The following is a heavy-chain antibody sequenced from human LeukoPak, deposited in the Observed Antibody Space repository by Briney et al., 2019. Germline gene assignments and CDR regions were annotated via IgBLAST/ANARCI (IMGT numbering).Heavy chain of an antibody. D-gene: IGHD3-16*01. J-gene: IGHJ4*02. CDR1: GASISSCY. V-gene: IGHV4-59*07. Sequence: PSDTLTLTCTVSGASISSCYWSWMRQSPGRGLEWLGYVHYSAGTNYNPSLSSRVTMSIDTSRSQFSLRLSSLTAVDTAVYYCARYLRDSGTYVFDYWGQGTLVTVS. CDR3: ARYLRDSGTYVFDY. CDR2: VHYSAGT.